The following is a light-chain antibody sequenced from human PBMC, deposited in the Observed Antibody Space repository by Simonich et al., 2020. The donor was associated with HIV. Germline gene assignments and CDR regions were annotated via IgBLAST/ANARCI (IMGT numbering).Light chain of an antibody. V-gene: IGKV2D-29*02. CDR1: QSLLHSDGRTY. J-gene: IGKJ3*01. CDR2: DGS. CDR3: MQNIQLPPT. Sequence: EIVMTQTALSLSVTPGQPASISCKFSQSLLHSDGRTYLYWYLQKPGQSPQLLIYDGSNRFSGVPDRFSGSGSGTDFTLKISRAEAEDVGVYYCMQNIQLPPTFGPGTKVDIK.